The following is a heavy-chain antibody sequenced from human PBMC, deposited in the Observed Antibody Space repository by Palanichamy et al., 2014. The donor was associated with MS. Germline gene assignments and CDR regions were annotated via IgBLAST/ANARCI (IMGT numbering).Heavy chain of an antibody. D-gene: IGHD2-2*01. CDR2: IYYTGST. J-gene: IGHJ4*02. Sequence: QVQLQESGPGLVKPSETLSLTCTVSGGSVSSNSYYWSWIRQPPGKGLEWIGYIYYTGSTNYNPSLKSRVTISVDTSKNQFSLKLSSVAAADTAVYYCARDDCSSTSCNLFDYWGQGTLVTVSS. CDR3: ARDDCSSTSCNLFDY. V-gene: IGHV4-61*01. CDR1: GGSVSSNSYY.